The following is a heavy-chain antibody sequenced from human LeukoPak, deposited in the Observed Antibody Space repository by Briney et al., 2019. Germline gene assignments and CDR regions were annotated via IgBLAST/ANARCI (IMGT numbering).Heavy chain of an antibody. V-gene: IGHV3-74*01. D-gene: IGHD1-26*01. Sequence: GGSLRLSCAASGFTFSAYWMHWVREAPGKGRMWVSRITSDGSSTTYADSVKGRVTFSRDNAKNTLYLEMNSLRAEDTAVYYCARDGGSGSLGAFDIWGQGTMVTVSS. CDR3: ARDGGSGSLGAFDI. CDR2: ITSDGSST. J-gene: IGHJ3*02. CDR1: GFTFSAYW.